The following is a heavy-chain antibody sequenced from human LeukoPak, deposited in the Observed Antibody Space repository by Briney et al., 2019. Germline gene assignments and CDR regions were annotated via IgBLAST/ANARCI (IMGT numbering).Heavy chain of an antibody. D-gene: IGHD3-22*01. CDR3: ARHSTYYDSSGYYSYLFDY. J-gene: IGHJ4*02. Sequence: MPSETLSLTCTVSGGSISSYYWSWIRQPPGKGLEWIGYIYYSGSTNYNPSLKSRVTISVDTSKNQFSLKLSSVTAADTAVYYCARHSTYYDSSGYYSYLFDYWGQGTLVTVSS. V-gene: IGHV4-59*08. CDR2: IYYSGST. CDR1: GGSISSYY.